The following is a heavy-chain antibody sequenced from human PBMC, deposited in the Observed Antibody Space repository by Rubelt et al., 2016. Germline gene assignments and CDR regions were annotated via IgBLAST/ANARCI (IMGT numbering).Heavy chain of an antibody. CDR1: GGSISSTTYY. J-gene: IGHJ3*02. D-gene: IGHD6-6*01. V-gene: IGHV4-39*07. Sequence: QLQLQESGPGLVKPSETLSLTCTVSGGSISSTTYYWGWIRQPPGKGLEWIGSIYYSGSTYYNPSLKSRVSISLDTSKNQFPLKLSSGTAADTAVYYCARSWAWTARKDAFDIWGQGTMVTVSS. CDR2: IYYSGST. CDR3: ARSWAWTARKDAFDI.